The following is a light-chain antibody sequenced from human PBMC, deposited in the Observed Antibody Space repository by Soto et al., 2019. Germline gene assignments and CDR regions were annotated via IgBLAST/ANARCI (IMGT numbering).Light chain of an antibody. CDR1: SSDVGGYNY. V-gene: IGLV2-14*01. CDR2: DVS. Sequence: QSALTQPASVSGSPGQSITISCTGTSSDVGGYNYVSWYQQHPGKVPKLMIYDVSNRPSGVSNRFSGSQSGNTASLTISGLQGEDGADYYCSSYTRSSTYVFGTGTKLTVL. CDR3: SSYTRSSTYV. J-gene: IGLJ1*01.